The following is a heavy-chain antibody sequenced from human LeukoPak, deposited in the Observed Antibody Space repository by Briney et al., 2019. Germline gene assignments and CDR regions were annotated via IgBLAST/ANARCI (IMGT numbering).Heavy chain of an antibody. CDR3: ARDFQGDQLLYHWSNWFGP. D-gene: IGHD2-2*02. CDR2: ISSSSSYI. V-gene: IGHV3-21*01. J-gene: IGHJ5*02. CDR1: GFTFSSYS. Sequence: PGGSLRLSCAASGFTFSSYSMNWVRQAPGKGLEWVSSISSSSSYIYYADSVKGRFTISRDNAKNSLYLQMNSLRAEDTAVYYCARDFQGDQLLYHWSNWFGPWGQGTLVTVSS.